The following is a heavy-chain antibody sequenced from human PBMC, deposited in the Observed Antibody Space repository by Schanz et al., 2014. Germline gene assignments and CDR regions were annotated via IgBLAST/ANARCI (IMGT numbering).Heavy chain of an antibody. D-gene: IGHD6-19*01. V-gene: IGHV3-23*01. CDR2: ISGSGGST. J-gene: IGHJ4*02. CDR3: AASSGWHPSTDY. Sequence: EVQLLESGGGLVQPGGSLRLSCAASGFSFSSYAMSWVRQVPGKGLEWVSAISGSGGSTYYADSVKGRFTISRDNSKNTLYLQMNSLRVEDTAVYYCAASSGWHPSTDYWGQGTLVTVSS. CDR1: GFSFSSYA.